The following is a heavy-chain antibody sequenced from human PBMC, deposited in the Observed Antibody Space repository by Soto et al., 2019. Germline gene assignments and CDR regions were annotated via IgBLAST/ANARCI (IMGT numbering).Heavy chain of an antibody. D-gene: IGHD5-12*01. V-gene: IGHV3-13*01. CDR2: IGTDGDT. Sequence: GGSLRLSCAASGFTFSSYDMHWVRQATGKGLEWVSAIGTDGDTYYPGSVKGRFTISRENAKNSLYLQMNSLRAGDTAVYYCARMGTWSDAGGKWLRLRVGAFDIWGQGTMVTVSS. CDR1: GFTFSSYD. CDR3: ARMGTWSDAGGKWLRLRVGAFDI. J-gene: IGHJ3*02.